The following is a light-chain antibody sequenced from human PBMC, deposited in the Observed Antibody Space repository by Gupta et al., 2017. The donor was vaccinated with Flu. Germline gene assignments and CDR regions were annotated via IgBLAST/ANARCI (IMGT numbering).Light chain of an antibody. CDR1: QGLVYSDGNTY. J-gene: IGKJ4*02. CDR3: RQGEHGRRA. V-gene: IGKV2-30*01. Sequence: DVVMTQSPLSLLVTLGQPASIPCRSSQGLVYSDGNTYLHWFQQRPVQSPRRLIYLVSHRDSQVPDKYRRSRSRTDFTLKISRVEAEDVGVYYCRQGEHGRRAFGEGTKVELK. CDR2: LVS.